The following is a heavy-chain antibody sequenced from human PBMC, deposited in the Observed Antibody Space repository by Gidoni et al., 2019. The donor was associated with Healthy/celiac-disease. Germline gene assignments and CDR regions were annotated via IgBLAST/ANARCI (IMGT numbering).Heavy chain of an antibody. CDR3: TTPLNYYGSSGYGNY. V-gene: IGHV3-15*01. J-gene: IGHJ4*02. CDR2: ITSKTYGGRT. CDR1: GFTFSNAW. D-gene: IGHD3-22*01. Sequence: EVQLVESGGGLVKPGGSLSISCGASGFTFSNAWMSWVRQAPGKGLELVGRITSKTYGGRTDYAAPVKGRFTISRDDSKNTLYLQMNSLKTEDTAVYYCTTPLNYYGSSGYGNYWVQGTLVTVSS.